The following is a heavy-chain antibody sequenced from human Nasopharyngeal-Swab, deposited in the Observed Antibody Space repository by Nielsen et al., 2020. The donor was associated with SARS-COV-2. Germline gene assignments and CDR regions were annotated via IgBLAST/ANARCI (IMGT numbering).Heavy chain of an antibody. CDR1: GGSFSGYY. V-gene: IGHV4-34*01. CDR3: ASGLGQYYYDSSGYYFFDY. Sequence: SETLSLTYAVYGGSFSGYYWSWIRQPPGKGLEWIGEINHSGSANYNPSLKSRVTISVDTSKNQFSLKLSSVTAADTAVYYCASGLGQYYYDSSGYYFFDYWGQGTLVTVSS. D-gene: IGHD3-22*01. CDR2: INHSGSA. J-gene: IGHJ4*02.